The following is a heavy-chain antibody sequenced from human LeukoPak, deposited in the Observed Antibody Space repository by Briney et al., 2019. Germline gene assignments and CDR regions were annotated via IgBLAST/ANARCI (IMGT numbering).Heavy chain of an antibody. CDR1: GFTFSSYS. D-gene: IGHD1-1*01. CDR3: ASVVGYSNYYYYMDV. CDR2: ISSSSSTI. Sequence: GGSLRLSCAASGFTFSSYSMNWVRQAPGKGLEWVSHISSSSSTIYYADSVKGRFTISRDNAKNSLYLQMNSLRAEDTAVYYCASVVGYSNYYYYMDVWGKGTTVTVSS. V-gene: IGHV3-48*04. J-gene: IGHJ6*03.